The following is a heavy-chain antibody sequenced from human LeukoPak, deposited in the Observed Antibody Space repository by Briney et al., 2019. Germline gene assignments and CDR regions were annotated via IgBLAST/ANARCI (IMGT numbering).Heavy chain of an antibody. J-gene: IGHJ4*02. CDR3: AKDGPSIAVAGTTMYGGFDY. CDR2: ISYDGSNK. D-gene: IGHD6-19*01. Sequence: PGRSLRLSCAASGFTFSSYGMHWVRQAPGKGLEWVAVISYDGSNKYYADAVKGRFTISRDNSKNTLYLQMNSLRAVDTAVYYCAKDGPSIAVAGTTMYGGFDYWGQGTLVTVSS. CDR1: GFTFSSYG. V-gene: IGHV3-30*18.